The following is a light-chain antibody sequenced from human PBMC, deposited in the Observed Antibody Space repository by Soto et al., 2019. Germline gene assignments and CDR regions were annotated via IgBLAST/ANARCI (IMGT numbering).Light chain of an antibody. V-gene: IGKV3-20*01. Sequence: EIVLTQSPGTQSLSPGETATLSCRASQSVGSNNLAWYHQKPGQTPRLLIYDASSRATGIPDRFSGSGSGTDFTLIISRLEREDFAVYYCQQYANSITFGQGTRLEIE. J-gene: IGKJ5*01. CDR3: QQYANSIT. CDR1: QSVGSNN. CDR2: DAS.